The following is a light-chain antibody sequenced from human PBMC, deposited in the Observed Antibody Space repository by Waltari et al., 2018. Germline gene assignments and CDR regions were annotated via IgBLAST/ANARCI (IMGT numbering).Light chain of an antibody. Sequence: QSALTQPASVSGSPGQSITISCTGTSSDIGGYIYVSWYQQLPGRAPKLIIYDVSNRPSGVSNRFSGSKSGNTASLTISGLQGEDEADYYCSSYVSSSTLELFGGGTSLAVL. CDR3: SSYVSSSTLEL. J-gene: IGLJ2*01. CDR1: SSDIGGYIY. V-gene: IGLV2-14*03. CDR2: DVS.